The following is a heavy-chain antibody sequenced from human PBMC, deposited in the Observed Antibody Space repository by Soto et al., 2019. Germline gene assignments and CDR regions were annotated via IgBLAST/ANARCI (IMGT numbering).Heavy chain of an antibody. J-gene: IGHJ6*02. CDR3: ARGIVVVPAAIGAKSYYYYYGMDG. V-gene: IGHV1-69*13. D-gene: IGHD2-2*01. CDR2: IIPIFGTA. Sequence: PSVKVSCKASGGTFSSYSISWVRQAPGQGLEWMGGIIPIFGTANYAQKFQGRVTITADESTSTAYMELSSLRSEDTAVYYCARGIVVVPAAIGAKSYYYYYGMDGWGQGTTVNVSS. CDR1: GGTFSSYS.